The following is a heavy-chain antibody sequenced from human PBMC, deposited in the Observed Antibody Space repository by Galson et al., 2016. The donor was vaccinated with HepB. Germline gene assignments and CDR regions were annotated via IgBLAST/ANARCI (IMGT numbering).Heavy chain of an antibody. CDR3: ARNPYSGPRYYYGLDV. J-gene: IGHJ6*02. CDR2: ISTDGSST. Sequence: SLRLSCAASGFTFSSYWMHWVCQAPGEGLMWVSRISTDGSSTRYADSVKGRFTISRDNTKNTLYLQMRSLRAEDLAMYFCARNPYSGPRYYYGLDVWGRGTMVTVSS. V-gene: IGHV3-74*01. D-gene: IGHD4-23*01. CDR1: GFTFSSYW.